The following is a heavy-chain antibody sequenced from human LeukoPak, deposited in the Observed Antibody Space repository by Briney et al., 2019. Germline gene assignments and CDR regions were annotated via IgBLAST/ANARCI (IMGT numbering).Heavy chain of an antibody. CDR3: AAGDSNDALDI. V-gene: IGHV3-43*01. Sequence: GGSLRLSCAASGFTFDDYTMHWVRQAPGKGLEWVSLISWDGGSTYYADSVKGRFTISRDNSKNSLYLQMNSLRAEDTALYYCAAGDSNDALDIWGQGTMVTVSS. J-gene: IGHJ3*02. CDR1: GFTFDDYT. D-gene: IGHD3-16*01. CDR2: ISWDGGST.